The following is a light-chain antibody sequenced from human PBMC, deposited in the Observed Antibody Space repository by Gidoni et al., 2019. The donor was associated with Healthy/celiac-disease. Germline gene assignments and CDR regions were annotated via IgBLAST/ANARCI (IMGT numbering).Light chain of an antibody. CDR1: SPNIGAGYD. V-gene: IGLV1-40*01. J-gene: IGLJ3*02. Sequence: QSVLTQPPSVSGAPGPRVTISCTGSSPNIGAGYDVHWYQQLPGTAPKLLIYGNSNRPSGVPDRFSGSKSGTSASLAITGLQAEDEADYYCQSYDSSLYWVFGGGTKLTVL. CDR2: GNS. CDR3: QSYDSSLYWV.